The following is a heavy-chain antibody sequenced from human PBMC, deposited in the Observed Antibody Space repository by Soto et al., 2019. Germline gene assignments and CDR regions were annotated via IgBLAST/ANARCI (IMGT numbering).Heavy chain of an antibody. V-gene: IGHV4-59*01. CDR3: ARGYCSSTICYIWDNWFDP. CDR2: IYYSGRT. Sequence: QVQLQESGPGLVKPSETLSLTCTVSGGSISSYYWSWIRQPAGKGLEWIGYIYYSGRTNYNPSLQSRVTISVDTSKNQFSLKLSSVTAADTAVYYCARGYCSSTICYIWDNWFDPWGQGTLVTVSS. D-gene: IGHD2-2*02. J-gene: IGHJ5*02. CDR1: GGSISSYY.